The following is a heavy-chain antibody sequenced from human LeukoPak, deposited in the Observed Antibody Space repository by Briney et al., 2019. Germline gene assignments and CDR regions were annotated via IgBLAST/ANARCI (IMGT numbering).Heavy chain of an antibody. CDR1: GYSISSGYY. CDR3: TRGSIAYYYMDV. Sequence: SETLSLTCTVSGYSISSGYYWSWIRQPPGKGLEWIGNIYYSGSTNYNPSLKSRVTISVDTSKNRFSLKLSSVTAADTAVYYCTRGSIAYYYMDVWGKGTTVTISS. J-gene: IGHJ6*03. CDR2: IYYSGST. D-gene: IGHD3-22*01. V-gene: IGHV4-61*01.